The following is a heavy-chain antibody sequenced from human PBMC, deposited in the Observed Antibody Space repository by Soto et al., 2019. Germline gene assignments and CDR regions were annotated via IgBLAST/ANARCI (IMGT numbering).Heavy chain of an antibody. J-gene: IGHJ4*02. V-gene: IGHV4-39*01. CDR3: ARHNQQLVPGDSFDY. Sequence: PSETLPLTCTVSGGSISTGSCNWGWIRQPPGKGLEWIGSIYYSGSTYFNPSLKSRVTISVDTSKNQFSLKLSSVTAADTAVYYCARHNQQLVPGDSFDYWGQGTLVTVSS. CDR1: GGSISTGSCN. D-gene: IGHD6-13*01. CDR2: IYYSGST.